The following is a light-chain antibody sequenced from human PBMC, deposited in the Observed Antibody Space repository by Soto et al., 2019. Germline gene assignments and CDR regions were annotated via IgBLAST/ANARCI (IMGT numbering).Light chain of an antibody. J-gene: IGKJ1*01. V-gene: IGKV1-5*01. CDR2: DAS. CDR3: QQYNSLWT. CDR1: QSISSW. Sequence: DIQMTQSPSTLSASVGDRVTITCRASQSISSWLAWYQQKPGKAPKLLIYDASRLESGVPSRCSGSGSGTEFTLTISSLQPDDLASYYCQQYNSLWTFGQGTKVEIK.